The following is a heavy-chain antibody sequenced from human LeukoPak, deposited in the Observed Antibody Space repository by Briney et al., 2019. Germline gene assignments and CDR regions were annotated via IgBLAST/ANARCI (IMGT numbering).Heavy chain of an antibody. D-gene: IGHD5-18*01. CDR3: ARGAVIQPWLLDY. Sequence: GASVTVSCKASGYTFSASYMHWVRQAPGQGLQWMGWIKPNSAGTNYAQKFQGRVTMTRDTSISTDYVELNSLTSDDTAVYYCARGAVIQPWLLDYWGQGTLVTVSS. CDR1: GYTFSASY. CDR2: IKPNSAGT. J-gene: IGHJ4*02. V-gene: IGHV1-2*02.